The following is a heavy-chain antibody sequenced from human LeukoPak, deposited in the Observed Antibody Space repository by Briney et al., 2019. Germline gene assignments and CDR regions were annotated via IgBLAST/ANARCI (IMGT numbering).Heavy chain of an antibody. CDR1: GFTFSSYS. Sequence: GGSLRLSCAASGFTFSSYSINWVRQALGKGLEWVSSISSSSSYIYYADSVRGRFTISRDNAKNSLYLQMNSLRAEDTAVYYCARDRARGSGWYSDAFDIWGQGTMAPSLQ. V-gene: IGHV3-21*01. J-gene: IGHJ3*02. D-gene: IGHD6-19*01. CDR2: ISSSSSYI. CDR3: ARDRARGSGWYSDAFDI.